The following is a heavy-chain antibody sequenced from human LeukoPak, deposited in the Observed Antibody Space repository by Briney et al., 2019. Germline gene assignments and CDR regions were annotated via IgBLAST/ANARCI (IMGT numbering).Heavy chain of an antibody. CDR2: ISSSSSYI. V-gene: IGHV3-21*01. CDR1: GFTFRDYT. D-gene: IGHD1/OR15-1a*01. CDR3: AKDSPSRTATTEVPVDY. Sequence: GGSLRLSCAASGFTFRDYTMNWVRQAPGKGLEWVSSISSSSSYIYFANSVRGRFTISRDNAKNSLYLQMNSLRAEDTAVYYCAKDSPSRTATTEVPVDYWGQGTLVTVSS. J-gene: IGHJ4*02.